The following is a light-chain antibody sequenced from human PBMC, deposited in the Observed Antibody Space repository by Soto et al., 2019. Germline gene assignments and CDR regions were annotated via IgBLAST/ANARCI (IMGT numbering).Light chain of an antibody. CDR2: GAS. CDR3: QQYNNWPPYT. Sequence: MVRTQCPATLSVSPGDRVTLSCRASQSVSSDLAWYQQRPGQAPRLLIYGASTRATGIPARFSGTGSGTEFTLTISSLQSEDFAIYYCQQYNNWPPYTFGQGTKVDIK. CDR1: QSVSSD. V-gene: IGKV3-15*01. J-gene: IGKJ2*01.